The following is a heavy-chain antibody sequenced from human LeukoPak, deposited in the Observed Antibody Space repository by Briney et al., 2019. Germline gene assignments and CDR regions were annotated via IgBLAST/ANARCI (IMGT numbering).Heavy chain of an antibody. V-gene: IGHV4-59*12. D-gene: IGHD2-15*01. CDR1: GGSISSYY. J-gene: IGHJ5*02. CDR3: ARTMGPKYTLTMVVAVYNWFDP. CDR2: IYYSGST. Sequence: SETLSLTCTVSGGSISSYYWSWIRQPPGKGLEWIGYIYYSGSTYYNPSLKSRVTISVDTSKNQFSLKLSSVTAADTAVYYCARTMGPKYTLTMVVAVYNWFDPWGQGTLVTVSS.